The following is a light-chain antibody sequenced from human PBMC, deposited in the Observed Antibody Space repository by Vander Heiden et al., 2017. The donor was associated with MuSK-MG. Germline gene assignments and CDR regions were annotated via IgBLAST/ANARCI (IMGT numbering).Light chain of an antibody. V-gene: IGKV3-11*01. CDR1: QSVSSY. J-gene: IGKJ4*01. CDR3: QHGSNLHT. CDR2: NAA. Sequence: ELVLTQSPATRSWSPGERATFSCRASQSVSSYLAWYQQKPGQAAGPPIFNAATGATGIPDKFSGSRSGTDCTRTISSIGPEDFAVYYWQHGSNLHTFGGGTKVXIK.